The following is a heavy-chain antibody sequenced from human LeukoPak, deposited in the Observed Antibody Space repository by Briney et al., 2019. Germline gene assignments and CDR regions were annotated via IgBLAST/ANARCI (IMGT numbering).Heavy chain of an antibody. V-gene: IGHV4-59*01. Sequence: SETLSLTCTVSDDSISDYYRGWIRQPPGKGLEWIGYFYNSGRSTYNPSLKSRVTISADTSKNQFSLKLSSVTAADTAVYYCAREEVATTLIDFWGQGTLVTVSS. D-gene: IGHD5-12*01. CDR1: DDSISDYY. CDR2: FYNSGRS. CDR3: AREEVATTLIDF. J-gene: IGHJ4*02.